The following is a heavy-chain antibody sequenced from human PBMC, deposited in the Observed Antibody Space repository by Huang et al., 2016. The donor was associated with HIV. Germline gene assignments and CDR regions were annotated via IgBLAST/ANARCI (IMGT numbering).Heavy chain of an antibody. CDR2: IKQDESEK. V-gene: IGHV3-7*01. CDR1: TFRFGAYW. J-gene: IGHJ6*02. D-gene: IGHD1-7*01. Sequence: GESGGRLVQPGGSIRLCCVGSTFRFGAYWMSWVRESAGKGVEWVANIKQDESEKYYVDSVKGRFNVSRDNAKKVLFLEMNNVRVEDTATYYCATKTAAMDIWGQGTTVTVS. CDR3: ATKTAAMDI.